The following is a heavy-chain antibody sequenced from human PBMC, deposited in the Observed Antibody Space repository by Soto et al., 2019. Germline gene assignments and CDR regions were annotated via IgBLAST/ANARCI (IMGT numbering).Heavy chain of an antibody. CDR2: IRQGGNEK. Sequence: GGALRLSCTASGFMFSTYLMSWVRQAPGKGLEWVANIRQGGNEKFYVDSVKGRFTISRDNAKKSLYLQMNSLRAEDTAVYYCVGALTYEVPYYYYGMDVWGQGTTVTVSS. J-gene: IGHJ6*02. CDR1: GFMFSTYL. D-gene: IGHD3-16*01. CDR3: VGALTYEVPYYYYGMDV. V-gene: IGHV3-7*01.